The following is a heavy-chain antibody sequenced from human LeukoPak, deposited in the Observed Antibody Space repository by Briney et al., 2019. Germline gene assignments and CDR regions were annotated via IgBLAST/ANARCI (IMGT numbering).Heavy chain of an antibody. J-gene: IGHJ5*02. D-gene: IGHD1-26*01. CDR1: GYTFTSYG. CDR2: ISAYNGNT. Sequence: GASVKVSCQASGYTFTSYGISWVRQAPGQGLEWMGWISAYNGNTNYAQKLQGRVTMTTDTSTSTAYMELRSLRSDDTAVYYCARDRSGSYYTVPNWFDPWGQGTLVTVSS. CDR3: ARDRSGSYYTVPNWFDP. V-gene: IGHV1-18*01.